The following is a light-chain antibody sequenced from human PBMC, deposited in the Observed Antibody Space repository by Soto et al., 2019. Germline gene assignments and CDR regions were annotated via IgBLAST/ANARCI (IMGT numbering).Light chain of an antibody. CDR1: HNIERW. CDR2: DAS. J-gene: IGKJ5*01. Sequence: IQMTQSPSTLSASVGDRVTITCRASHNIERWMAWYQQKPGKAPSLLIFDASTLHSGVPSRFSGSGSGTDFTFTISSLQPEDIATYYCQQFDNFPRAIIFGQGTRLEI. CDR3: QQFDNFPRAII. V-gene: IGKV1-5*01.